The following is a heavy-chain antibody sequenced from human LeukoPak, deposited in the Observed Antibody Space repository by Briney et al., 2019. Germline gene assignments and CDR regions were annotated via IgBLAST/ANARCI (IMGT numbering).Heavy chain of an antibody. CDR1: GYSISSGYY. CDR3: ARGGRRCGSGGSCYPFDP. V-gene: IGHV4-38-2*02. D-gene: IGHD2-15*01. J-gene: IGHJ5*02. CDR2: INHSGRT. Sequence: SETLSLTCTVSGYSISSGYYWSWIRQTPGKGLEWIAEINHSGRTNYNPSLKSRVTISVDTSKNQFSLKLSSVTAADTAVYYCARGGRRCGSGGSCYPFDPWGQGTLVTVSS.